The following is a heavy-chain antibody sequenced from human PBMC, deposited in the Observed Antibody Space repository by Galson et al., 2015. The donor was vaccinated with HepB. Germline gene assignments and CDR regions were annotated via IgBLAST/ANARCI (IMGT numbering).Heavy chain of an antibody. D-gene: IGHD6-19*01. V-gene: IGHV3-30*04. CDR1: GFIFRYYS. CDR2: ISYDGSSK. Sequence: SLRLSCATSGFIFRYYSIHWVRQAPGKGLEWVALISYDGSSKYYADSVKGRFTISRDNSKNTLYLQMDSLRPDDTAVYYCASIPVSLRLGWTIDYWGQGTLVTVSS. CDR3: ASIPVSLRLGWTIDY. J-gene: IGHJ4*02.